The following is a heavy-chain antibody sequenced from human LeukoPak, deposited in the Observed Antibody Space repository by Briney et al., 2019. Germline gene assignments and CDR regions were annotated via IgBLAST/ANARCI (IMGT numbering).Heavy chain of an antibody. CDR1: GFTFSSYN. J-gene: IGHJ6*03. Sequence: PGGSLRLSCAASGFTFSSYNMNWVRQAPGKGLEWVSSITSSSNYIYYADSVKGRFTISRDNAKNSLYLQMNSLRAEDTAVYYCARVAGGSGSLFYYYYYYMDVWGKGTTVTISS. CDR3: ARVAGGSGSLFYYYYYYMDV. D-gene: IGHD3-10*01. CDR2: ITSSSNYI. V-gene: IGHV3-21*01.